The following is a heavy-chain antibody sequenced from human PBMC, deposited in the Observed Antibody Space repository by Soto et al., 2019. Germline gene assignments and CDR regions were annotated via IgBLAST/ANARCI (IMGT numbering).Heavy chain of an antibody. Sequence: EVQLVESGGGLVQPGGSLRLSCAASGFTLSSHSMNWVRQAPGKGLEWVSYISSRGSTIYYADSVKGRFTISRDNAKNSLYLQMNSLRDEDMAVYYCASESSTWAFFDNWGRGTLVTVSS. D-gene: IGHD6-13*01. CDR3: ASESSTWAFFDN. V-gene: IGHV3-48*02. J-gene: IGHJ4*02. CDR1: GFTLSSHS. CDR2: ISSRGSTI.